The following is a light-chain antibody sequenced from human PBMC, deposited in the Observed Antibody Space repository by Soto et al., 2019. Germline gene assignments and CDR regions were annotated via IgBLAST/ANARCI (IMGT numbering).Light chain of an antibody. CDR2: KAS. J-gene: IGKJ4*01. CDR3: QQSNSYSLT. V-gene: IGKV1-5*03. Sequence: DIQMTQSPSTLSASVGDRVTITCRASQSISSWLAWYQQKPGKAPKFLIYKASNLEVGVPSRFSGSVSGTEGTITISSLQTDDGATYYCQQSNSYSLTFGGGTKVDIK. CDR1: QSISSW.